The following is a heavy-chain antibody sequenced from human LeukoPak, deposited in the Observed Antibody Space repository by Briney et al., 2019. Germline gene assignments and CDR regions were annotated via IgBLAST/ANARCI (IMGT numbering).Heavy chain of an antibody. J-gene: IGHJ4*02. CDR3: ANYGGTYWYYFDS. V-gene: IGHV3-23*01. Sequence: GGSLRLSCTTSGFTFSSYAMSWVRQAPGKGLEWVSTISGSGGNTYYADSVKGRFTISRDNSKNTLYLQMNSLRADDTAAYYCANYGGTYWYYFDSWGQGTLVIVSS. CDR2: ISGSGGNT. D-gene: IGHD1-26*01. CDR1: GFTFSSYA.